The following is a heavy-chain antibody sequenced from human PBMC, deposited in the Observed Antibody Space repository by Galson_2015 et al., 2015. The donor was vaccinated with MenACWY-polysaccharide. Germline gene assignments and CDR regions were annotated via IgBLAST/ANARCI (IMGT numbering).Heavy chain of an antibody. CDR1: GFTFSTFS. D-gene: IGHD5-18*01. J-gene: IGHJ6*02. CDR3: AKVHSYAYVNFYYGLDV. Sequence: SLRLSCAASGFTFSTFSMHWVRQAPGKGLEWVAVILYDGSNKYYADSVKGRFTISRDNSKNTLYLQLNSLRAEDTSVCYCAKVHSYAYVNFYYGLDVWGQGTTVTVSS. V-gene: IGHV3-30-3*01. CDR2: ILYDGSNK.